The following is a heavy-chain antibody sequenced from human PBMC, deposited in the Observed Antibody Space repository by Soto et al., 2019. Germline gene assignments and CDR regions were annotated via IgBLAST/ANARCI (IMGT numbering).Heavy chain of an antibody. J-gene: IGHJ4*02. D-gene: IGHD3-22*01. CDR2: INAGNGNT. V-gene: IGHV1-3*01. CDR3: ARGDGYYYFDY. Sequence: ASVKVSCKASGYTFTSYAMHWVRQAPGQRLEWMGWINAGNGNTKYSQKFQGRVTITRDTSASTAYMELSSLRSEDTAVYFCARGDGYYYFDYWGQGTLVTVSS. CDR1: GYTFTSYA.